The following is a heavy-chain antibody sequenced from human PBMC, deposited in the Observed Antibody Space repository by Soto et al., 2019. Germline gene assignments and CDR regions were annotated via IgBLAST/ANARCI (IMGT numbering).Heavy chain of an antibody. D-gene: IGHD6-6*01. CDR3: ARGGSSSEFKFYYYGMDV. CDR2: ISSSGSTI. CDR1: GFTFSSYE. Sequence: PGGSLRLSCAASGFTFSSYEMNWVRQAPGKGLEWVSYISSSGSTIYYADSVKGRFTISRDNAKNSLYLQMNSLRAEDTAVYYCARGGSSSEFKFYYYGMDVWGQGTTVTVS. J-gene: IGHJ6*02. V-gene: IGHV3-48*03.